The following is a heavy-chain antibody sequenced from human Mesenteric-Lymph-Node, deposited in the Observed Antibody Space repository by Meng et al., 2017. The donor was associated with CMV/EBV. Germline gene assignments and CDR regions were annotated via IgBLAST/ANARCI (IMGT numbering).Heavy chain of an antibody. CDR3: AREGADTAMATTLDYYYYGMDV. CDR2: ISSSSNYI. CDR1: GFTFTMYT. J-gene: IGHJ6*02. V-gene: IGHV3-21*06. D-gene: IGHD5-18*01. Sequence: GGSLRLSCAASGFTFTMYTMNWVRQAPGKGLEWVSSISSSSNYIDYADSVKGRFTVFRDNAKNSPYLQMNNLRAEDTAVYYCAREGADTAMATTLDYYYYGMDVWGQGTTVTVSS.